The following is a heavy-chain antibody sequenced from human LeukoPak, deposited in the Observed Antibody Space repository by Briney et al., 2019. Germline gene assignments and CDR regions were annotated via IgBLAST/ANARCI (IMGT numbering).Heavy chain of an antibody. CDR3: ARHPIVVVPAATLKGYAFDI. J-gene: IGHJ3*02. CDR1: GGSISSGGYS. V-gene: IGHV4-30-2*01. CDR2: IYHSGST. D-gene: IGHD2-2*01. Sequence: SETLSLTCAVSGGSISSGGYSWSWIRQPPGKGLEWIGYIYHSGSTNYNPSLKSRVTISVDTSKNQFSLKLSSVTAADTAVYYCARHPIVVVPAATLKGYAFDIWGQGTMVTVSS.